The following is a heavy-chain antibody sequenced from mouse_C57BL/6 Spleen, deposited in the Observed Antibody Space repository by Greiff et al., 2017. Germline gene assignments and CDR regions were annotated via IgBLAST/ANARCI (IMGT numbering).Heavy chain of an antibody. J-gene: IGHJ3*01. CDR1: GYSITSGYY. CDR2: ISYDGSN. Sequence: EVQLQQSGPGLVKPSQSLSLTCSVTGYSITSGYYWNWIRQFPGNKLEWMGYISYDGSNNYNPSLKNRISITRDTSKNQFFLKLNSVTTEDTATYYCARPGGNYVFWFAYWGQGTLVTVSA. V-gene: IGHV3-6*01. D-gene: IGHD2-1*01. CDR3: ARPGGNYVFWFAY.